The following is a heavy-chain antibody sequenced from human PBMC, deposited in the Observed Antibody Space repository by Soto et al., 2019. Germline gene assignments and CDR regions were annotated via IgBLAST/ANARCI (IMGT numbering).Heavy chain of an antibody. CDR1: GGSISSGGYC. CDR3: ASTRYGGPGDY. J-gene: IGHJ4*02. CDR2: IYYSGST. Sequence: SETLSLPCTVSGGSISSGGYCWSWIRQHPGKGLEWIGCIYYSGSTYYNPSLKCRVTISVDTSRNQFSLKLSSVTAAVTAVSSGASTRYGGPGDYWGQGTRVIVSS. V-gene: IGHV4-31*03. D-gene: IGHD5-12*01.